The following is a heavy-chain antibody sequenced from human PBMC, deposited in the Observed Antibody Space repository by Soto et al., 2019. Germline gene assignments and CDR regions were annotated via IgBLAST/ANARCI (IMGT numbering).Heavy chain of an antibody. CDR3: ARVANYVFDY. V-gene: IGHV3-72*01. CDR1: GFTFSDHY. CDR2: TRNKAKSHTT. J-gene: IGHJ4*02. D-gene: IGHD4-4*01. Sequence: PGGSLRLSCAASGFTFSDHYMDWVRQAPGKGLEWVGRTRNKAKSHTTEYAASVKGRFTISRDDSKNSLYLQMNSLKIEDTAVYYCARVANYVFDYWGQGTLVTVSS.